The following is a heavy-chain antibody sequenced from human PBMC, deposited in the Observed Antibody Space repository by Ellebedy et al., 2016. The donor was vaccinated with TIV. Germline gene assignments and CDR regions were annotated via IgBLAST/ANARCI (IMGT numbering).Heavy chain of an antibody. J-gene: IGHJ4*02. CDR1: GYTFTVYY. CDR3: ARRAVATSNVGY. Sequence: AASVKVTCKTSGYTFTVYYIHWVRQAPGQGLEWMGWINPKSGGTSYAQKFQGRVTMTRDTSITTVYMQLSSLTSDDKAVYYCARRAVATSNVGYWGQGTLVTVSS. V-gene: IGHV1-2*02. D-gene: IGHD5-12*01. CDR2: INPKSGGT.